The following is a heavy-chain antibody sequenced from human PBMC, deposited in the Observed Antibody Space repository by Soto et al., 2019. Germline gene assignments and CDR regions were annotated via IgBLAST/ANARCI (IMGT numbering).Heavy chain of an antibody. Sequence: PSETLSLTCTVSVGSISGYYWSWIRQPPGKGLEWIGYMYNTGSTVYNPSFKSRVTISVDTSKNQFSLKLNSVTAADTAVYYYARDLWGYCGTDCYPLDVWGQGTTVTVSS. J-gene: IGHJ6*02. V-gene: IGHV4-59*01. CDR2: MYNTGST. CDR3: ARDLWGYCGTDCYPLDV. D-gene: IGHD2-21*02. CDR1: VGSISGYY.